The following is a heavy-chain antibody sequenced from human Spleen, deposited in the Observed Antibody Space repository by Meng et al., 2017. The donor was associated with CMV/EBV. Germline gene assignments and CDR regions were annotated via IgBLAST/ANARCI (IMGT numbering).Heavy chain of an antibody. CDR3: AFYSSSSSHY. J-gene: IGHJ4*02. D-gene: IGHD6-6*01. CDR2: ISSSSSYI. Sequence: GESLKISCAASGFTFSGYWMTWVRQAPGKGLEWVSSISSSSSYIYYADSVKGRFTISRDNAKNSLYLQMNSLRAEDTAVYYCAFYSSSSSHYWGQGTLVTVSS. CDR1: GFTFSGYW. V-gene: IGHV3-21*01.